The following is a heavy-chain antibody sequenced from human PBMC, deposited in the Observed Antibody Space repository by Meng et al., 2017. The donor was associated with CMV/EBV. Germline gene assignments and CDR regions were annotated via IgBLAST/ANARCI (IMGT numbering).Heavy chain of an antibody. CDR2: IRYDGSNK. V-gene: IGHV3-30*02. Sequence: GESLKISCAASGFTFSSYGMHWVRQAPGKGLEWVAFIRYDGSNKYYADSVKGRFTISRDNSKNTLYLQMNRLRAEDTAVYYCAKALDYWGQGTLVTVSS. J-gene: IGHJ4*02. CDR1: GFTFSSYG. CDR3: AKALDY.